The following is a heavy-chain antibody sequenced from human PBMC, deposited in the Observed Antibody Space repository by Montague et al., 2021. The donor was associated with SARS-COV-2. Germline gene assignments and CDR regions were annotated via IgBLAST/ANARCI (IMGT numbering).Heavy chain of an antibody. CDR1: GFPFSSYK. D-gene: IGHD3-22*01. CDR2: ISSSSSST. Sequence: SLRLSCAASGFPFSSYKMTWVRQAPGMGLEWISYISSSSSSTYYADSVKGRFTISRDNAKNSLYLQMNSLRDEDTAVYYCARAFNWSPDFDSSGSEAFDXWGPGTMVTVSS. V-gene: IGHV3-48*02. J-gene: IGHJ3*01. CDR3: ARAFNWSPDFDSSGSEAFDX.